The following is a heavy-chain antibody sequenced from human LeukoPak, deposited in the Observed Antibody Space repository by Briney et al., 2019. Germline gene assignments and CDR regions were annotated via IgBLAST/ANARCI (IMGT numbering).Heavy chain of an antibody. Sequence: PGASVKVSCKASGYTFTSYDINWVRQATGQGLEWMGWMNPNSGNTGYAQKFQGRVTMTRNTSISTAYMELSSLRSEDTAVYYCARALGDGDYYYMDVWGRGTTVTVSS. CDR1: GYTFTSYD. CDR3: ARALGDGDYYYMDV. CDR2: MNPNSGNT. V-gene: IGHV1-8*01. J-gene: IGHJ6*03. D-gene: IGHD3-16*01.